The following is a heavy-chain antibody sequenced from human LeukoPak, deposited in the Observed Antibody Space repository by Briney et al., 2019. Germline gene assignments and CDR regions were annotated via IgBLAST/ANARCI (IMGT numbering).Heavy chain of an antibody. D-gene: IGHD6-6*01. J-gene: IGHJ4*02. CDR3: ARDSNLEYSSSRGLGR. V-gene: IGHV4-4*07. CDR1: GGPISSYY. Sequence: KPSETLSLICTVSGGPISSYYWGWIRQPAGKGLEWIGRIYASGSTYYNPSLKSRVTMSVDTSKNQFSLRLTTVTAADTAVYYCARDSNLEYSSSRGLGRWGQGTLVTVSS. CDR2: IYASGST.